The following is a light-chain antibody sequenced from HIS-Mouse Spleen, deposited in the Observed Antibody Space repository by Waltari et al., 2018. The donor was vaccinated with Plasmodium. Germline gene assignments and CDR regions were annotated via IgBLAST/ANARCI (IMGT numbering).Light chain of an antibody. CDR2: GAS. J-gene: IGKJ5*01. V-gene: IGKV3-20*01. CDR3: QQYGSSPIT. CDR1: QSVSSSY. Sequence: EIVLTQSPGTLSLSPGERATLSCRASQSVSSSYLAWYQQKPGQAPRLLIIGASSRATGLPDRFSGSGSGTDFTLTSSRLEPEDFAVYYCQQYGSSPITFGQGTRLEIK.